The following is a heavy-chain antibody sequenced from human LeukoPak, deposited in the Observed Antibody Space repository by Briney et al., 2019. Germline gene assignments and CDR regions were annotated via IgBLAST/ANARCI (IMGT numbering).Heavy chain of an antibody. V-gene: IGHV3-30*03. Sequence: GGSLRLSCAASGFTFSIYGMGWVRQAPGKGLEWVAVISYDGSNKYYADSVKGRFTISRDNPKNTLYLQMNSLRAEDTAVYYCARDSGFSGTQRGEHWGQGTLVTVSS. D-gene: IGHD3/OR15-3a*01. CDR1: GFTFSIYG. CDR3: ARDSGFSGTQRGEH. CDR2: ISYDGSNK. J-gene: IGHJ1*01.